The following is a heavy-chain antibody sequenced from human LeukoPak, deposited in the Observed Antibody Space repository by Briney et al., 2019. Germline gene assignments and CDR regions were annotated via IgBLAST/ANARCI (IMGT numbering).Heavy chain of an antibody. V-gene: IGHV4-34*01. CDR3: VRRIAVAGGWFDP. J-gene: IGHJ5*02. CDR1: GGSFSGYY. CDR2: INYNGKT. D-gene: IGHD6-19*01. Sequence: SETLSLTCAVYGGSFSGYYWSWIRQAPGKGLEWIGEINYNGKTNYNPSLKSRVVISVDTSRNQFFLKVMSVTAADSGVYFCVRRIAVAGGWFDPWGQGTLVTVSS.